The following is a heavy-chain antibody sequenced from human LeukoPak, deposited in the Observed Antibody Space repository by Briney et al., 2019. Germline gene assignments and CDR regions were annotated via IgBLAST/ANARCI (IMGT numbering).Heavy chain of an antibody. CDR3: ARHGGSYTFDF. J-gene: IGHJ4*02. D-gene: IGHD1-26*01. V-gene: IGHV4-59*01. CDR2: MYDSGST. CDR1: GGSISSDY. Sequence: SETLSLTCTVSGGSISSDYWSWIRQPPGKGLELIGYMYDSGSTNYNPSLKSRVTISVDTSKNQFSLRLSSVTAGDTAVYYCARHGGSYTFDFWSQGVLVTVSS.